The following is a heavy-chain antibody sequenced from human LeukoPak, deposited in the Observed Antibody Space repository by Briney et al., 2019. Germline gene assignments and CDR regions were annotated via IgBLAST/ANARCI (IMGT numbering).Heavy chain of an antibody. Sequence: SETLSLTCTVSGXSISSFYWSWIRQPPGKGLEWIGYISYSGSTNYNPSLKSRVTISLDTSKNQFFLKLSSVTAADTALYYCARGNANWGQGTLVTVSS. CDR3: ARGNAN. CDR1: GXSISSFY. J-gene: IGHJ4*02. V-gene: IGHV4-59*01. CDR2: ISYSGST.